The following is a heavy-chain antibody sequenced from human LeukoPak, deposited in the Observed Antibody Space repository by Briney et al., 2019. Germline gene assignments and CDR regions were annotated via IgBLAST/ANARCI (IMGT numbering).Heavy chain of an antibody. CDR1: GFTFRTHT. CDR2: IISSSSYI. CDR3: VRQSTSYYGMDV. Sequence: GGSLRLSCAASGFTFRTHTMTWVRQAPGKGLEWVSSIISSSSYINYVDSVKGRFTISRDNARGSLYLQMNSLRAEDTALYYCVRQSTSYYGMDVWGQGTTVTVSS. J-gene: IGHJ6*02. V-gene: IGHV3-21*01. D-gene: IGHD1-14*01.